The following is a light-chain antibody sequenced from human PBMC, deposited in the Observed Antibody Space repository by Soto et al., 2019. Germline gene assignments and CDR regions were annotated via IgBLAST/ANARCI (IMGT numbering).Light chain of an antibody. Sequence: DIPMTQSPSSLSASVGDRVTITCRASQSISSYLNWYQQKPGKAPKLLIYAASSFQSGVPSRFSGCGSWTDVTLTISSLQPEDFAAYYCQQSYSTPLTFGGGTKVEIK. CDR1: QSISSY. V-gene: IGKV1-39*01. CDR2: AAS. J-gene: IGKJ4*01. CDR3: QQSYSTPLT.